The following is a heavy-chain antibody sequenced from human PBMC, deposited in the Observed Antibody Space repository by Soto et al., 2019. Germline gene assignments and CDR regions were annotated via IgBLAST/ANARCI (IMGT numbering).Heavy chain of an antibody. D-gene: IGHD3-3*01. V-gene: IGHV1-18*01. CDR3: ARERSRFLEWLFYY. J-gene: IGHJ4*02. CDR2: ISAYNGNT. Sequence: ASVKVSCKASGYTFTSYGISWVRQAPGQGLEWMGWISAYNGNTNYAQKLQGRVTMTTDTSTSTAYMELSSLRSEGTAVYYCARERSRFLEWLFYYWGQGTLVTVSS. CDR1: GYTFTSYG.